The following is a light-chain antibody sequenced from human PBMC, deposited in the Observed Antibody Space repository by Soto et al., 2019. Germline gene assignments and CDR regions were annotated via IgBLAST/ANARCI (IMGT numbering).Light chain of an antibody. CDR2: GAS. CDR1: QSISSNY. V-gene: IGKV3-20*01. CDR3: QQYGNSPFT. J-gene: IGKJ3*01. Sequence: EIVLTQSPGTLSLSPGERATLSCRASQSISSNYLAWYQQKPGQAPRLLIYGASSRATGIPARFSGSGSGTDFTLTISRLESEDFAVYYCQQYGNSPFTFGPGTKVDIK.